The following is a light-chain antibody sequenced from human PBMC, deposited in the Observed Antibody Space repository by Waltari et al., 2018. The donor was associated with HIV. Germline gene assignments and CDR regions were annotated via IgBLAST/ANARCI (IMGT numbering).Light chain of an antibody. J-gene: IGLJ3*02. CDR1: SSDVGVYDY. V-gene: IGLV2-14*01. CDR3: SSYTTSSTLVV. CDR2: EVS. Sequence: QSALTQPASVSGSPGQSITISCTGTSSDVGVYDYVSWYQQHPGKAPKLMIFEVSYRPSGVSSRFSGPNSGNTASLTISGLRAEDEADYYCSSYTTSSTLVVFGGGTRLTVL.